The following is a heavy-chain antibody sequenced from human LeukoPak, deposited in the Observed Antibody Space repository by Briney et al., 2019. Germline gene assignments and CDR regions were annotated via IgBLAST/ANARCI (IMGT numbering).Heavy chain of an antibody. CDR3: ARDRGYRTFDY. Sequence: GGSLRLSCAASGFTFSSYDMHWVRQATGKGLEWVSAIGTAGDTYYPGSVKGRFTISRENAKNSSYLQMNSLRAEDTAVYYCARDRGYRTFDYWGQGTLVTVSS. D-gene: IGHD5-18*01. J-gene: IGHJ4*02. CDR1: GFTFSSYD. V-gene: IGHV3-13*01. CDR2: IGTAGDT.